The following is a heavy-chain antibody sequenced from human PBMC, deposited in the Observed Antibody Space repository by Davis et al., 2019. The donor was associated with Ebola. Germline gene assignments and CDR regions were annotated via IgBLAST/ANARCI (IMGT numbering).Heavy chain of an antibody. V-gene: IGHV6-1*01. D-gene: IGHD5-12*01. J-gene: IGHJ4*02. Sequence: HSQTLSLTCVISGDSVSSGGWNWIRQSPSRGLEWLGRTYYNSKWYKDYAVSVKSRITINPDTSKNQFSLQLSSVTPEDTAVYYCARGWLRSGFDYWGQGTLVIVSS. CDR2: TYYNSKWYK. CDR1: GDSVSSGG. CDR3: ARGWLRSGFDY.